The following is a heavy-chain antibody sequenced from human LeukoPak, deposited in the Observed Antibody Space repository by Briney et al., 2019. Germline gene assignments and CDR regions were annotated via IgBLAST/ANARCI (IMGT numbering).Heavy chain of an antibody. D-gene: IGHD3-10*01. CDR3: ARAPSGYGSGTYHSHYMDV. CDR1: GGSISSSGYY. Sequence: SETLSLTCTVSGGSISSSGYYWSWIRQPAGKGLEWIGRIYSNGNTNYNPSLKSRVAISEDMSKNQFSLKLSSVTAADTAVYYCARAPSGYGSGTYHSHYMDVWGTGTTVTVSS. CDR2: IYSNGNT. V-gene: IGHV4-61*02. J-gene: IGHJ6*03.